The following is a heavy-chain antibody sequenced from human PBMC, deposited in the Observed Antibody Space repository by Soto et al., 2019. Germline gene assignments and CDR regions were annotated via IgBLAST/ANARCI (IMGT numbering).Heavy chain of an antibody. Sequence: ETLSLTCTVSGGSISSSSYYWGWIRQPPGKGLEWIGSIYYSGSTYYNPSLKSRVTISVDTSKNQFSLKLSSVTAADTAVYYCARRTYGDHRTAYYYYMDVWGKGTTVTVSS. CDR3: ARRTYGDHRTAYYYYMDV. J-gene: IGHJ6*03. CDR1: GGSISSSSYY. D-gene: IGHD4-17*01. CDR2: IYYSGST. V-gene: IGHV4-39*01.